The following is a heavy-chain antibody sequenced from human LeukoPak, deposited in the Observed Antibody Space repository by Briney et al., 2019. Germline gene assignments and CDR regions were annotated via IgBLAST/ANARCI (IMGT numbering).Heavy chain of an antibody. CDR1: GYSFTSYW. J-gene: IGHJ6*02. V-gene: IGHV5-51*01. D-gene: IGHD3-10*01. Sequence: GESLKISCKGSGYSFTSYWIGWVRQMPGEGLEWMGIIYPGDSDTRYSPSFQGQVTISADKSISTAYLQWSSLKASDTAMYYCARGSMVRGVIAYGMDVWGQGTTVTVSS. CDR3: ARGSMVRGVIAYGMDV. CDR2: IYPGDSDT.